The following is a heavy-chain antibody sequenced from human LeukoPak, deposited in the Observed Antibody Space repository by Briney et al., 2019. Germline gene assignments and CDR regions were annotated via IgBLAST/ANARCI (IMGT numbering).Heavy chain of an antibody. CDR2: IRYDGSNK. V-gene: IGHV3-30*02. D-gene: IGHD4-17*01. CDR1: GFTFSSYG. J-gene: IGHJ4*02. Sequence: PGGSPRLSCAASGFTFSSYGMHWVRQAPGKGLEWVAFIRYDGSNKYYADSVKGRFTISRDNSKNTLYLQMNSLRAEDTAVYYCARDYGDPLGHFDYWGQGTLVTVSS. CDR3: ARDYGDPLGHFDY.